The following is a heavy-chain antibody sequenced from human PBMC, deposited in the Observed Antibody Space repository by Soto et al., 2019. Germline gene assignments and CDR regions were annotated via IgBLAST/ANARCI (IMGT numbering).Heavy chain of an antibody. V-gene: IGHV1-18*01. Sequence: GASVKVSCKASGYTFTSYGISWVRQAPGQGLEWMGWISAYNGNTNYAQKLQGRVTMTTDTSTSTAYMELRSLRSDDTAVYYCARDWDIVVPAAHYFDYWGQGTLVTVSS. CDR2: ISAYNGNT. CDR1: GYTFTSYG. J-gene: IGHJ4*02. D-gene: IGHD2-2*01. CDR3: ARDWDIVVPAAHYFDY.